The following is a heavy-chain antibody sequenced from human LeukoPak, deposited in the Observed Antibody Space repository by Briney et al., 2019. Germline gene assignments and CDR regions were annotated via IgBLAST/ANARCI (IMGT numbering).Heavy chain of an antibody. Sequence: GGSLRLSCAASGFTFSGYAMSWVRQAPGKGLEWVSTISVSGGSTYYADSVKGRFTISRDNSKNTLYLQMDSLKAEDTAVYYCAKDKLSQLVVRCFDYWGQGILVTVSS. CDR2: ISVSGGST. CDR1: GFTFSGYA. D-gene: IGHD6-13*01. V-gene: IGHV3-23*01. J-gene: IGHJ4*02. CDR3: AKDKLSQLVVRCFDY.